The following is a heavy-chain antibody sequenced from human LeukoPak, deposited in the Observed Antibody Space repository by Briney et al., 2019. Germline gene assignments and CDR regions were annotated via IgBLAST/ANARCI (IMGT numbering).Heavy chain of an antibody. V-gene: IGHV4-34*01. J-gene: IGHJ4*02. D-gene: IGHD2-21*02. CDR1: GGSFSGYT. Sequence: KTSETLSLTCSVSGGSFSGYTWNWIRQSPGQGLEWVGEVNDGGRTNYHPSLKSRVTISVDTSKSQFSLKLSSVTAADTAVYFCARSREPSTYCGGDCHNTVFDFWGQGTLVTVSS. CDR3: ARSREPSTYCGGDCHNTVFDF. CDR2: VNDGGRT.